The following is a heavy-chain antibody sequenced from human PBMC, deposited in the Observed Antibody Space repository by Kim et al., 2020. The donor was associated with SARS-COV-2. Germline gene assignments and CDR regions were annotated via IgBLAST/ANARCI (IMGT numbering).Heavy chain of an antibody. V-gene: IGHV3-74*01. Sequence: SGKGRFTITRDNAKNTLFLQTNSLRAEDTAVYYCARQGGSGWSSGYGMDVWGQGTTVTVSS. CDR3: ARQGGSGWSSGYGMDV. D-gene: IGHD6-19*01. J-gene: IGHJ6*02.